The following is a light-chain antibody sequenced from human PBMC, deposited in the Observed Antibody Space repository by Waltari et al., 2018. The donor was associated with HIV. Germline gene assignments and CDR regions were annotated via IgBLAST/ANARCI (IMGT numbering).Light chain of an antibody. J-gene: IGLJ1*01. CDR2: KDT. CDR1: SLSDQY. CDR3: QSTDSCDSYHV. Sequence: SYELTQPPSVSVSPGQTARITCSGDSLSDQYVHWYQQRPGQAPVLVMYKDTQRPSGVPDRFFGSTSGTTVTLTISGVQAEDEADYYCQSTDSCDSYHVFGGGTTVTVL. V-gene: IGLV3-25*03.